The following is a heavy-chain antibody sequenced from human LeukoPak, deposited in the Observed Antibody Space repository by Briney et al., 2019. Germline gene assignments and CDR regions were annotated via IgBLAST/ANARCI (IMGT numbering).Heavy chain of an antibody. CDR2: INPDNGNT. Sequence: ASVKVSCKAPGYPFTRYGISWVRQAPGQGLEWMGWINPDNGNTKYAQKFQGRVTMTTDTSTSTAHMELRSLRSGDTAVYYCATYYCSTTSCYPYFFDYWGQGTLVTVSS. J-gene: IGHJ4*02. V-gene: IGHV1-18*01. CDR1: GYPFTRYG. CDR3: ATYYCSTTSCYPYFFDY. D-gene: IGHD2-2*01.